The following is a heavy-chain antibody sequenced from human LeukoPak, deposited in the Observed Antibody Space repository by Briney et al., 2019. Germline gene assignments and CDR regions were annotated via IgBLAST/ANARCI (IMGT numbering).Heavy chain of an antibody. D-gene: IGHD6-25*01. CDR3: ARVISSGWTLNFDY. V-gene: IGHV1-69*05. CDR2: IIPIFGTA. CDR1: GGTFSNYA. Sequence: SVKVSCKASGGTFSNYAISWVRQAPGQGLEWMGGIIPIFGTANYAQKLQGRVTMTTDTSTSTAYMELRSLRSDDTAVYYCARVISSGWTLNFDYWGQGTLVTVSS. J-gene: IGHJ4*02.